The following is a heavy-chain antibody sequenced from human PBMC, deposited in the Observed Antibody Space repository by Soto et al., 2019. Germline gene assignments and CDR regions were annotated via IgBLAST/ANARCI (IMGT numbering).Heavy chain of an antibody. V-gene: IGHV3-7*03. J-gene: IGHJ4*02. CDR3: AIGGRIRASGWFDY. Sequence: EVQLVESGGGLVQPGGSLRLSCAASRFTFSTYWMSWVRQAPGKGLEWVANIQQDGSEKYYVDSVKGRFTISRDNAKNSLYLQMNSLRAEDTAVYYCAIGGRIRASGWFDYWGQGTLVTVSS. D-gene: IGHD6-19*01. CDR2: IQQDGSEK. CDR1: RFTFSTYW.